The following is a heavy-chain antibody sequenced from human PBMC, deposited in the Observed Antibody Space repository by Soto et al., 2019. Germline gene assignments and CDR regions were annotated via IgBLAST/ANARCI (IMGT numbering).Heavy chain of an antibody. D-gene: IGHD2-8*01. CDR2: ISHNSDSF. CDR3: AREDLCTTGTCLLLRRTTNYFDY. Sequence: QVQLVESGGGLVKPGESLRVSCTASGFSFGDYYMSWIRQAPGKGLEWISYISHNSDSFYYADSVKGRFTVSRDNSKNSLFLQMDNLRAEDTAVYYCAREDLCTTGTCLLLRRTTNYFDYWGPGTQVTVSS. J-gene: IGHJ4*02. CDR1: GFSFGDYY. V-gene: IGHV3-11*01.